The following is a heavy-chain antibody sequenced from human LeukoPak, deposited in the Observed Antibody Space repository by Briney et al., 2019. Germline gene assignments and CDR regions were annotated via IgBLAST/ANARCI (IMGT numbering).Heavy chain of an antibody. CDR1: GFTFSSYS. CDR2: ISGSGGST. Sequence: GGSLRLSCAASGFTFSSYSVSWVRQAPGKGLEWVSAISGSGGSTYYADSVKGRFTISRDNSKNTLYLQMNSLRAEDTAVYYCAKDNYSRGSSDDWGQGTLVTVSS. V-gene: IGHV3-23*01. D-gene: IGHD2-15*01. CDR3: AKDNYSRGSSDD. J-gene: IGHJ4*02.